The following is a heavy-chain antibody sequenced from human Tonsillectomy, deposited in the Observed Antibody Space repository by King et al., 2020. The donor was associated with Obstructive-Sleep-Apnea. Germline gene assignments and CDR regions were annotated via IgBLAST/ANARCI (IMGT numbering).Heavy chain of an antibody. D-gene: IGHD3-3*01. V-gene: IGHV3-15*01. J-gene: IGHJ4*02. CDR2: IKSKTDGGTT. Sequence: QLVQSGGGLVKPGGSLRLSCAASVFTFSNAWMSWVRQAPGKGLEWVGRIKSKTDGGTTDYAAPVKGRFTISRDDSKNTLYLQMNSLKTEDTAGYYCTTGDRITIFGVVQSYDYWGQGTLVTVSS. CDR3: TTGDRITIFGVVQSYDY. CDR1: VFTFSNAW.